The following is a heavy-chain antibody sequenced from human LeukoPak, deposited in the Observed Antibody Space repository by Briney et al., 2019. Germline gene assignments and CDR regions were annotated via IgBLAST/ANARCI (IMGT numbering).Heavy chain of an antibody. CDR1: GGSISRGGYY. CDR3: ARGGGLDV. J-gene: IGHJ6*02. D-gene: IGHD3-16*01. CDR2: INHNGNVN. Sequence: PSETLSLTCTVSGGSISRGGYYWSWIRQHPGKGLEWVASINHNGNVNYYVDSVKGRFTISRDNAKNSLYLQMSNLRAEDTAVYFCARGGGLDVWGQGATVTVSS. V-gene: IGHV3-7*03.